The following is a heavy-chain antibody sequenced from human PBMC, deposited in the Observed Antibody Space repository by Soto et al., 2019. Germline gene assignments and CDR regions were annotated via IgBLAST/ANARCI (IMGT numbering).Heavy chain of an antibody. J-gene: IGHJ4*02. CDR2: ISGSGGST. CDR3: AKARPIRELGPFDY. V-gene: IGHV3-23*01. D-gene: IGHD1-26*01. Sequence: GESLRLSCAASGFTFSSYAMSWVRQAQGKGLEWASAISGSGGSTYYADSVKGRFTISRDNSKNTLYLQMNSLRAEDTAVYYCAKARPIRELGPFDYWGQGTLVTVSS. CDR1: GFTFSSYA.